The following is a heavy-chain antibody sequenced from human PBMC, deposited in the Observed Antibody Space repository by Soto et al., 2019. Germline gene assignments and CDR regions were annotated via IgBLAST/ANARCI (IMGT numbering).Heavy chain of an antibody. CDR2: LYSGGST. CDR3: ARDMVRGLYPEYFQH. Sequence: GGSLRLSCAASGFTFSSYGMHWVRQAPGKGLEWVSVLYSGGSTYYADSVKGRFTISRDNSKNTLYLQMNSLRAEDTAVYYCARDMVRGLYPEYFQHWGQGTLVTVSS. CDR1: GFTFSSYG. D-gene: IGHD3-10*01. J-gene: IGHJ1*01. V-gene: IGHV3-66*01.